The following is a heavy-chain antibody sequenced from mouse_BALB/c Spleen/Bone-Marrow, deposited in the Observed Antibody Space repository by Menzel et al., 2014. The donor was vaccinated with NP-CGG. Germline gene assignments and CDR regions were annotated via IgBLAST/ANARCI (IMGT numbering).Heavy chain of an antibody. V-gene: IGHV5-6-5*01. CDR2: ISSGGST. CDR1: GFTFSSYA. J-gene: IGHJ4*01. Sequence: EVMLVESGGGLVKPGGSLKLSCAASGFTFSSYAMSWVRQTPEKRLEWVASISSGGSTFYPDSVKGRFTISRENARNILYLQMSSLRSEDTAMYYCVYGNYSYYYAMDFWGRGTSVTVSS. CDR3: VYGNYSYYYAMDF. D-gene: IGHD2-1*01.